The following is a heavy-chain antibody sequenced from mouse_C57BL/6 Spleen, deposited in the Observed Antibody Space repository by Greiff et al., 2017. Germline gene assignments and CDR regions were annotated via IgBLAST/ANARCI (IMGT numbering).Heavy chain of an antibody. V-gene: IGHV3-1*01. Sequence: EVQRVESGPGMVKPSQSLSLTCTVTGYSITSGYDWHWIRHFPGNKLEWMGYISYSGSTNYNPSLKSRISITHDTSKNPFFLKLNSVTTEDTATYYCARGELTGTAWFAYWGQGTLVTVSA. J-gene: IGHJ3*01. D-gene: IGHD4-1*01. CDR2: ISYSGST. CDR1: GYSITSGYD. CDR3: ARGELTGTAWFAY.